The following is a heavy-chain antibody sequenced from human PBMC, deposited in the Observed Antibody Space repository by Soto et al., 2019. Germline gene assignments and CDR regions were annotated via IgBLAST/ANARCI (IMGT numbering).Heavy chain of an antibody. J-gene: IGHJ4*02. V-gene: IGHV1-69*01. Sequence: QVQLVQSGAEVKKPGSSVKVSCKASGGTFSSYAISWVRQAPGQGLEWMGGIIPLFGTANYAQKFQGRVTITADESTSTAYMELSSLRSYDTAVYYCADSSGWPSYYFDYWGQGTLVAVSS. D-gene: IGHD6-19*01. CDR3: ADSSGWPSYYFDY. CDR2: IIPLFGTA. CDR1: GGTFSSYA.